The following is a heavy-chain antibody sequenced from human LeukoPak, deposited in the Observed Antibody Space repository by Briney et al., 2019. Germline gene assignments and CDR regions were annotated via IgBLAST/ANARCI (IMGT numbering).Heavy chain of an antibody. D-gene: IGHD5-12*01. CDR3: ARAHVDIVATTNYYYYYGMDV. CDR2: ISAYNGNT. Sequence: ASVKVSCKASGYTFTSYGISWVRQAPGQGLEGMGWISAYNGNTNYAQKLQGRVTMTTHTPASTAYMELRSLRSDNTAVYYCARAHVDIVATTNYYYYYGMDVWGQGTTVTVSS. J-gene: IGHJ6*02. V-gene: IGHV1-18*01. CDR1: GYTFTSYG.